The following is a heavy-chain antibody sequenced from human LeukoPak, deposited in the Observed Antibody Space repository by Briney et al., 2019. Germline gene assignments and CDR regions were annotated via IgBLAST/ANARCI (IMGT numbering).Heavy chain of an antibody. CDR3: ASSCSSTSCYPHVPTKTHYYYYGMDV. D-gene: IGHD2-2*01. J-gene: IGHJ6*02. CDR1: GFTVSSNY. CDR2: IYSGGST. V-gene: IGHV3-66*02. Sequence: PGGSLRLSCAASGFTVSSNYMSWVRQAPGKGLEWVSVIYSGGSTYYADSVKGRFTISRDNSKNTLYLQMNSLTAEDTAVYYCASSCSSTSCYPHVPTKTHYYYYGMDVWGQGTTVTVSS.